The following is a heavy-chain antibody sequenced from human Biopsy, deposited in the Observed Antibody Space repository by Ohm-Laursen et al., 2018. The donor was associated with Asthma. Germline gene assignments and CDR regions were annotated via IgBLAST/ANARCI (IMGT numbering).Heavy chain of an antibody. V-gene: IGHV4-34*01. Sequence: GTLSLTWYVYPGSFSGFYWTWIRQSPGKGLEWIGETNERGVTNNNPSPKSRVIISIDTYWNRVSLKLTSVTAADTAVYYCARGPELDVWGQGTTVTVSS. CDR2: TNERGVT. CDR3: ARGPELDV. CDR1: PGSFSGFY. J-gene: IGHJ6*02.